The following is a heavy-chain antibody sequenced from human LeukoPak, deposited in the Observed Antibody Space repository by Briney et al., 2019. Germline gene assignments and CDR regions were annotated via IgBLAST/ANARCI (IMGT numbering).Heavy chain of an antibody. Sequence: SETLSLTCTVSGGSINSYYWNWIRQPPGKGLEWIGYIYYSGSTNYNPSLKSRVTISVDRSKNQFSLKLSSVTAADTAVYYCARDGPCSSTSCSDAFDIWGQGTKVTVSS. J-gene: IGHJ3*02. V-gene: IGHV4-59*12. D-gene: IGHD2-2*01. CDR3: ARDGPCSSTSCSDAFDI. CDR2: IYYSGST. CDR1: GGSINSYY.